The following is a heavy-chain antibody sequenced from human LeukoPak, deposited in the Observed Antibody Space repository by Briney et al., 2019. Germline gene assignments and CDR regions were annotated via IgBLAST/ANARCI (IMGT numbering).Heavy chain of an antibody. D-gene: IGHD3-22*01. CDR2: IIPIFGIA. CDR3: ARDSPYYYDSSGKMTFAS. V-gene: IGHV1-69*04. CDR1: GGTFSSYA. Sequence: SVKVSCKASGGTFSSYAISWVRQAPGQGLEWMGRIIPIFGIANYAQKFQGRVTITADKSTSTAYMELSSLRSEDTAVYYCARDSPYYYDSSGKMTFASWGKGTLVTASP. J-gene: IGHJ4*02.